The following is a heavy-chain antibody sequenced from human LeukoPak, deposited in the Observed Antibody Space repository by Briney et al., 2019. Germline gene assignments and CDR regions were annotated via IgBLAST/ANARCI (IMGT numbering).Heavy chain of an antibody. J-gene: IGHJ3*02. Sequence: ASVTVSCKASGYTFTSYAMHWVRQAPGQRLEWMGWINAGNGNTKYSQKFQGRVTITRDTSASTAYMELSSLRSEDTAVYYCARVRGSSGWYHPGPVKDAFDIWGQGTMVTVSS. CDR3: ARVRGSSGWYHPGPVKDAFDI. D-gene: IGHD6-19*01. CDR1: GYTFTSYA. V-gene: IGHV1-3*01. CDR2: INAGNGNT.